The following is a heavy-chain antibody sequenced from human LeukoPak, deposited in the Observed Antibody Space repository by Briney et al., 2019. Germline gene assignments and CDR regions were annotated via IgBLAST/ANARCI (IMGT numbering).Heavy chain of an antibody. D-gene: IGHD6-6*01. CDR2: MSYDGSNK. Sequence: GGSLRLSCAASGFTFSSYAMHWVRQAPGKGLEWVAVMSYDGSNKYYTDSVKGRFTISRDNSKNTLYLQMNSLRAEDTAVYYCARDGGRRCSSSVGAYGMDVWGQGTTVTVSS. J-gene: IGHJ6*02. CDR1: GFTFSSYA. V-gene: IGHV3-30-3*01. CDR3: ARDGGRRCSSSVGAYGMDV.